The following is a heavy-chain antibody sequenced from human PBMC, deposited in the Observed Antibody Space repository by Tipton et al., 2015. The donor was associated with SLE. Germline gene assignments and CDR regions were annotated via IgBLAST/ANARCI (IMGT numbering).Heavy chain of an antibody. CDR2: IYHSGST. CDR1: GGSISSSLHY. D-gene: IGHD3-16*02. V-gene: IGHV4-39*07. CDR3: ARVKDYIWGSYPLGTFDI. Sequence: TLSLTCSVSGGSISSSLHYWGWIRQPPGKGLEWIGSIYHSGSTYYNPSLKSRVTISVDTSKNQFSLKLSSVTAADTAVYYCARVKDYIWGSYPLGTFDIWGQGTMVTVSS. J-gene: IGHJ3*02.